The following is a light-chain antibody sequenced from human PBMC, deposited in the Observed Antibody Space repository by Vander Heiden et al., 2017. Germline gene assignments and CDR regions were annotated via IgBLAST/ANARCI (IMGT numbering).Light chain of an antibody. Sequence: DIQITQLPSSLSASVGDRVPIPCRASPSISSYLNWYQQKPGKAPKLLIYAASSLQSGVPARFSGSGSGTDFTLTISSLQPEDFATYYCQQSYSTPFTFGQGTKLEIK. J-gene: IGKJ2*01. CDR3: QQSYSTPFT. CDR1: PSISSY. V-gene: IGKV1-39*01. CDR2: AAS.